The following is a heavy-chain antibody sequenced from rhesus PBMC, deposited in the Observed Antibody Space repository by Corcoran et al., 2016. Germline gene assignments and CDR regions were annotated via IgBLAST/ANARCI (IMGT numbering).Heavy chain of an antibody. Sequence: QVKLQQWGEGLVKPSETLSLTCAVYGGSISGYYYWSWIRQAPGKELEWIGNIDGNSASTNYNPSLKNRVTISKDTSKNQFSLKLSSVTAADTAVYYCARDLGRFDVWGPGVLVTVSS. CDR2: IDGNSAST. CDR1: GGSISGYYY. D-gene: IGHD3-3*01. V-gene: IGHV4-73*01. CDR3: ARDLGRFDV. J-gene: IGHJ5-1*01.